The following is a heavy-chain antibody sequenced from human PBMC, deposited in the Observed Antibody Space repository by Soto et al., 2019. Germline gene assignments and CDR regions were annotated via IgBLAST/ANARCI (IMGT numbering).Heavy chain of an antibody. J-gene: IGHJ5*02. D-gene: IGHD3-3*01. CDR2: IYYSGST. V-gene: IGHV4-59*01. CDR1: GGSISSYY. Sequence: QVQLQESGPGLVKPSETLSLTCTVSGGSISSYYWSWIRQPPGKGLEWIGYIYYSGSTNYNPSLMGRVTVSVDTSKNQFSLKLSSVTAADTAVYYCARGSYYDCWSGWNWFDPWGQGTLVTVSS. CDR3: ARGSYYDCWSGWNWFDP.